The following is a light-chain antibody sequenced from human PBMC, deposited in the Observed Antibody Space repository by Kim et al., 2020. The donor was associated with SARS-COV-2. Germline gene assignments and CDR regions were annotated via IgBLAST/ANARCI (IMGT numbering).Light chain of an antibody. J-gene: IGLJ3*02. CDR1: SSDVGGYNS. CDR2: DVS. CDR3: SSSTSSSPWV. Sequence: GQSITISCTGTSSDVGGYNSVSWYQQHPDKAPKLMIYDVSNRPSGVSNRFSASKSGNTASLTISGLQAEDEADYYCSSSTSSSPWVFGGGTQLTVL. V-gene: IGLV2-14*03.